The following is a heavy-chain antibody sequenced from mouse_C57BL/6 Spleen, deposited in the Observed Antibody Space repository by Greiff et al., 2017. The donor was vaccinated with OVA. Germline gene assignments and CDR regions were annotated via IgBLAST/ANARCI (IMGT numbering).Heavy chain of an antibody. J-gene: IGHJ2*01. Sequence: QVQLQQPGAELVKPGASVKMSCKASGYTFTSYWITWVKQRPGQGLEWIGDIYPGSGSTNYNEKFKSKATLTVDTSSSTAYMQLSSLTSEDSAVYYCARSCITTVVADYWGQGTTLTVSS. CDR3: ARSCITTVVADY. CDR2: IYPGSGST. V-gene: IGHV1-55*01. D-gene: IGHD1-1*01. CDR1: GYTFTSYW.